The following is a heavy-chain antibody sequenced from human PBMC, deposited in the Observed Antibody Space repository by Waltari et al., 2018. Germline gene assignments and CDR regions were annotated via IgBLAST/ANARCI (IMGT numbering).Heavy chain of an antibody. CDR2: LYFSGNT. D-gene: IGHD1-1*01. V-gene: IGHV4-39*01. CDR3: TRHTTALAGTFSEFDY. J-gene: IGHJ4*02. CDR1: GASITIRNYY. Sequence: QLQLQESGPGLVKPSETLSLTCTVSGASITIRNYYWGWIRQSPGKGLEWLGSLYFSGNTYYTPSLGSRLTMSVDTAKNQFYLRLNSVTAADRGVYYCTRHTTALAGTFSEFDYWGQGTLVAVSS.